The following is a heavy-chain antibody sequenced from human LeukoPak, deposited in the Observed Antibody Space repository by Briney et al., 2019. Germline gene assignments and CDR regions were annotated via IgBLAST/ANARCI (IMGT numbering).Heavy chain of an antibody. Sequence: SETLSLTCTVSGYSISSGYYWGWNRQPPGKGLEWIGSIYHSGSTYYNPSLKSRVTISVDTSKNQFSLKLSSVTAADTAAYYCASWGSIQGYYFDYWGQGTLVTVSS. J-gene: IGHJ4*02. V-gene: IGHV4-38-2*02. D-gene: IGHD3-16*01. CDR3: ASWGSIQGYYFDY. CDR1: GYSISSGYY. CDR2: IYHSGST.